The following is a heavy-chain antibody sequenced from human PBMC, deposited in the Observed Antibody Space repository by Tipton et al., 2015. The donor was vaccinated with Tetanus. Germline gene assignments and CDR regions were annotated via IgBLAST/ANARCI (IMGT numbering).Heavy chain of an antibody. CDR3: ARTSGYLYSSY. CDR2: ITPIFGTT. D-gene: IGHD3-3*01. V-gene: IGHV1-69*01. Sequence: QLVQSGAEMKKPGSSVKVSCKASGGTFTNYALSWVRQAPGQGLEWVGGITPIFGTTNSAPKFQGRVTITADESTNTAYMELSSLRSEDTAVYYCARTSGYLYSSYWGQGTLVTVSS. CDR1: GGTFTNYA. J-gene: IGHJ1*01.